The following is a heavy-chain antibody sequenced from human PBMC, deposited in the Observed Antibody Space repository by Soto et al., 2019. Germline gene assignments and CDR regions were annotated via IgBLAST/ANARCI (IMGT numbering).Heavy chain of an antibody. J-gene: IGHJ5*02. CDR2: ISAYNGNT. Sequence: ASVKVSCKASGYTFTSYGISWVRQAPGQGLEWMGWISAYNGNTNYAQKLQGRVTMTTDTSTSTAYMELRSLRSDDTAVYYCARVPYDSSGYYSFDPWGQGTLGTVSS. CDR3: ARVPYDSSGYYSFDP. CDR1: GYTFTSYG. D-gene: IGHD3-22*01. V-gene: IGHV1-18*01.